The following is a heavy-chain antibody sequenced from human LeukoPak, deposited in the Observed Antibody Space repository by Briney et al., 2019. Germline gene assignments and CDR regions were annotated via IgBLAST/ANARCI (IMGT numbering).Heavy chain of an antibody. J-gene: IGHJ6*02. V-gene: IGHV4-31*03. CDR2: IYYSGST. CDR3: ARGTDYYDAQGYYGMDV. CDR1: GGSISSGGYY. Sequence: SETLSLTCTVSGGSISSGGYYWSWIRQHPGKGLEWIGYIYYSGSTYYNPSLKSRVTISVDTSKNQFSLKLSSVTAADTAVYYCARGTDYYDAQGYYGMDVWGQGTTVTVSS. D-gene: IGHD3-22*01.